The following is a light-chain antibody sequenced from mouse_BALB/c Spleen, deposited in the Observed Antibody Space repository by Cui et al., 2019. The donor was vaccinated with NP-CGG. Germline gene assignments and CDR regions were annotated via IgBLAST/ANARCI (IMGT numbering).Light chain of an antibody. CDR3: ALWYSNHWV. Sequence: VVTQESALTTSPGETVTLTCRSSTGAVTTSNYANWVQEKPDHLFTGLIGGTNNRTPGVPARFSGSLIGDKAALTITGAQTEDEAIYFCALWYSNHWVFGGGTKLTVL. CDR2: GTN. J-gene: IGLJ1*01. V-gene: IGLV1*01. CDR1: TGAVTTSNY.